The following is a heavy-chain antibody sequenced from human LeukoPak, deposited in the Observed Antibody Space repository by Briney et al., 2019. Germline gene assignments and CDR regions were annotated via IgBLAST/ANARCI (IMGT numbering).Heavy chain of an antibody. J-gene: IGHJ3*02. V-gene: IGHV3-21*01. CDR3: ARGSSNYGYTFDI. D-gene: IGHD4-11*01. CDR1: GFTFSSYS. Sequence: PGGSLRLSCAASGFTFSSYSMNWVRQAPGKGLEWVSSISSSSYYIYYADSLKGRFTISRDNAKNPLYLQMNSLRAEDTAVYYCARGSSNYGYTFDIWGQGTMVTVSS. CDR2: ISSSSYYI.